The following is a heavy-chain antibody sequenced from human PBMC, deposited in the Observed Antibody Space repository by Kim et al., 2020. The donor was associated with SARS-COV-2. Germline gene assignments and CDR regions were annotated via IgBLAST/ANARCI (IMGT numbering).Heavy chain of an antibody. Sequence: GGSLRLSCAASGFTFSNYNFNWVRQVPGKGLEWLSYITASGTTISYAGFAKSSFTISTDNVKNSPYLQINSLTVEATAIYFCTRDPCGEAVTVRRVYWGQGTLVPVSS. CDR3: TRDPCGEAVTVRRVY. D-gene: IGHD2-21*02. CDR1: GFTFSNYN. V-gene: IGHV3-48*04. CDR2: ITASGTTI. J-gene: IGHJ4*02.